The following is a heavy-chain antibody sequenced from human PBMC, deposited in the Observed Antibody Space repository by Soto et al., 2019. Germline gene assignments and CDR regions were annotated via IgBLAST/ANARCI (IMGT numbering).Heavy chain of an antibody. V-gene: IGHV3-11*05. CDR2: ISSSSSYT. J-gene: IGHJ4*02. CDR1: GFTFSDYY. CDR3: ARGGDILTGYYTLDY. Sequence: QVQLVESGGGLVKPGGSLRLSCAASGFTFSDYYMSWIRQAPGKGLEWVSHISSSSSYTDYADSVKGRFTISRDNAKNSLDLQMNSLRAEDTAVYYCARGGDILTGYYTLDYWGQGTLVTVSS. D-gene: IGHD3-9*01.